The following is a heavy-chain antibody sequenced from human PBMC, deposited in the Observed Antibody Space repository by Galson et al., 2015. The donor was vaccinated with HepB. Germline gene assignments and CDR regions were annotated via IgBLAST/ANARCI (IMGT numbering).Heavy chain of an antibody. CDR3: ARERGGSGRGVRLPDY. CDR2: IYYSGST. CDR1: GGSISSYY. D-gene: IGHD3-10*01. J-gene: IGHJ4*02. Sequence: SETLSLTCTVSGGSISSYYWSWIRQPPGKGLEWIGYIYYSGSTNYNPSLKSRVTISVDTSKNQFSLKLSSVTAADTAVYYCARERGGSGRGVRLPDYWGQGTLATVSS. V-gene: IGHV4-59*01.